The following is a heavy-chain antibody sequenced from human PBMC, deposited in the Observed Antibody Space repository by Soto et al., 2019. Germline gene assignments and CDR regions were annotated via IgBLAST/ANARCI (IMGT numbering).Heavy chain of an antibody. CDR3: ARGWYDACDI. D-gene: IGHD2-15*01. CDR2: INHSGST. CDR1: GGSFSGYY. V-gene: IGHV4-34*01. J-gene: IGHJ3*02. Sequence: QVQLQQWGAGLLKPSETLSLTCAVYGGSFSGYYWSWIRQPPGKGLEWIGGINHSGSTNYNPSLKGRVNISVDTSKSQFSLKLSSVTAADTSVFYCARGWYDACDIWGQGTMVTVSS.